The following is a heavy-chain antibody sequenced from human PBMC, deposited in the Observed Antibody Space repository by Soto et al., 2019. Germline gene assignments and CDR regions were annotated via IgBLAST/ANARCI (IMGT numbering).Heavy chain of an antibody. CDR1: GYSFTSYG. CDR3: ARVEAAMSGHWFDP. V-gene: IGHV1-18*01. J-gene: IGHJ5*02. Sequence: SLKVTCKSSGYSFTSYGIIWVRQAPGQGLEWMGWISASNGNTNYAQKFQGRVTMATDTSTTTAYMELRSLRSDDTAVYYCARVEAAMSGHWFDPWGQGTLVNVSA. CDR2: ISASNGNT. D-gene: IGHD2-2*01.